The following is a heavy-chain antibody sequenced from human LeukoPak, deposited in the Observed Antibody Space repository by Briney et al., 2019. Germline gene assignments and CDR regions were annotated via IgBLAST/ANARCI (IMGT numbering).Heavy chain of an antibody. CDR2: ISYHGSNK. Sequence: HAGGSLRLSCAASGFTFSSYGMYWVRQAPGKGLEWVAVISYHGSNKYYADSVKGRFTISRDNAKNSLYLQMNSLRAEDTAVYYCARDTYDILTGYYKWAFDIWGQGTMVTVSS. D-gene: IGHD3-9*01. J-gene: IGHJ3*02. V-gene: IGHV3-30*03. CDR3: ARDTYDILTGYYKWAFDI. CDR1: GFTFSSYG.